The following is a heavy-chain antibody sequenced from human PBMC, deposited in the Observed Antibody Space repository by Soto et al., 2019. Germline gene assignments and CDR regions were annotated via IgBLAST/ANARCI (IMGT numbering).Heavy chain of an antibody. CDR3: ARERVVRPYNWFDP. D-gene: IGHD3-3*01. J-gene: IGHJ5*02. CDR1: GFTVSSYA. Sequence: GSLRHSCAASGFTVSSYAMHWVRQAPGKGLEWVAVISYDGSNKYYADSVKGRFTISRDNSKNTLYLQMNSLRAEDTAVYYCARERVVRPYNWFDPWGQGTLVTVSS. V-gene: IGHV3-30-3*01. CDR2: ISYDGSNK.